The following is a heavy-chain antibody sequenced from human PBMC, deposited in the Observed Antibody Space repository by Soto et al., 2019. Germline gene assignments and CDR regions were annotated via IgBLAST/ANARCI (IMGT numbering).Heavy chain of an antibody. J-gene: IGHJ6*02. Sequence: SETLSLPCTVSGGSISSGDYYWSWIRQPPGKGLEWIGYIYYSGSTYYNPSLKSRVTISVDTSKNQFSLKLSSVTAADTAVYYCARDTTMVTLNYGMDVWGQGTTVTVSS. CDR3: ARDTTMVTLNYGMDV. CDR2: IYYSGST. D-gene: IGHD5-18*01. V-gene: IGHV4-30-4*01. CDR1: GGSISSGDYY.